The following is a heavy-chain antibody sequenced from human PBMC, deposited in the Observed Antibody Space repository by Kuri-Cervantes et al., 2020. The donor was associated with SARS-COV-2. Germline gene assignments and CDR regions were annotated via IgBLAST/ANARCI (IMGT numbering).Heavy chain of an antibody. V-gene: IGHV4-4*02. CDR1: GGALNTYNW. CDR3: ARESTYTFDI. Sequence: GSLRLSCVVSGGALNTYNWWTWVRQPPGKGLQWIGEIFHDGSTKFNPSLSLRGRVTMSLDKSKNQLSLNLTPVTAADTAVYYCARESTYTFDIWGQGTLVTVSS. J-gene: IGHJ3*02. CDR2: IFHDGST. D-gene: IGHD2-2*02.